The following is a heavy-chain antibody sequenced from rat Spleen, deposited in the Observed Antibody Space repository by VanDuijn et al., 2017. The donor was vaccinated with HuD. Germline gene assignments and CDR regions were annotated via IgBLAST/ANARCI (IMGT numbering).Heavy chain of an antibody. Sequence: EVQLVESGGGLVQPGRSLKLSCAASGFTFSNHGMPWVRQAPTKGLEWVATISYDGYTTYYRAAVKGRFTIPRDNAKSTLYLQMDSLRSEDTATYYWATQSIIRVPLFDYWGQGVMVTVSS. V-gene: IGHV5-29*01. D-gene: IGHD4-3*01. J-gene: IGHJ2*01. CDR1: GFTFSNHG. CDR3: ATQSIIRVPLFDY. CDR2: ISYDGYTT.